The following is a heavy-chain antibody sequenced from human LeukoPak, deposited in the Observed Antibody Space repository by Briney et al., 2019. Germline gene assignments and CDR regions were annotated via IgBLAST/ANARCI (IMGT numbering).Heavy chain of an antibody. J-gene: IGHJ4*02. CDR2: IYPADSDT. CDR3: ARTGYSSGWYVGSFQY. CDR1: GYSVTSYW. D-gene: IGHD6-19*01. Sequence: HGESLKISCKASGYSVTSYWIGWVRQMPGKGLEWMGIIYPADSDTKYSPSFQGQVTVSADKSISTAYLQWSSLKASDTAIYFCARTGYSSGWYVGSFQYWGQGTLVTVSS. V-gene: IGHV5-51*01.